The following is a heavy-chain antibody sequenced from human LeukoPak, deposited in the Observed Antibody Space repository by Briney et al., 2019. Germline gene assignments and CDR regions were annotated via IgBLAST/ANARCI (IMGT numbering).Heavy chain of an antibody. CDR2: IYYSGST. CDR3: ARGRYYYDSSGYWSLYYGMDV. J-gene: IGHJ6*02. D-gene: IGHD3-22*01. Sequence: SPSETLSLTCTVSGGSISSSSYSWGWIRQPPGKGLEWIGSIYYSGSTYYNPSLKSRVTISVDTSKNQFSLKLSSVTAADTAVYYCARGRYYYDSSGYWSLYYGMDVWGQGTTVTVSS. V-gene: IGHV4-39*01. CDR1: GGSISSSSYS.